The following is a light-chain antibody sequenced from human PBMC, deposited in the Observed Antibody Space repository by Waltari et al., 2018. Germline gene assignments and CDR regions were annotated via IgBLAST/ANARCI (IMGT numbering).Light chain of an antibody. V-gene: IGLV3-1*01. CDR3: QAWGSDTII. Sequence: SYELTQPPSVSVSPGQTASITCSGDELGDKFPCWYQQKPGQSPVLVIYQGTKRPSGSPERFSGSNSGNTVTLTISGTQAMDEADYYCQAWGSDTIIFGGGTKLTVL. CDR1: ELGDKF. CDR2: QGT. J-gene: IGLJ2*01.